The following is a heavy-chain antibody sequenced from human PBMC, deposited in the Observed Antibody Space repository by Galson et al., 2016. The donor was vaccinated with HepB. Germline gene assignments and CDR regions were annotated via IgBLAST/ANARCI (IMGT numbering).Heavy chain of an antibody. CDR1: GFTFRSYS. J-gene: IGHJ6*02. D-gene: IGHD2/OR15-2a*01. V-gene: IGHV3-21*01. Sequence: SLRLSCAASGFTFRSYSMNWVRQAPGKGLEWVSSISSSSSYINYADSVKGRFTMSRDNGKNSVFLQMNSLRAEDTAVYYCARDLGTDFADGLRDYNYGMDVWGQGTTVTVSS. CDR3: ARDLGTDFADGLRDYNYGMDV. CDR2: ISSSSSYI.